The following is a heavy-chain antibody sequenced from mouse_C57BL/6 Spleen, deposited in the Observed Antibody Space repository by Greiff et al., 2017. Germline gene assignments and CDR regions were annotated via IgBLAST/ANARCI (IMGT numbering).Heavy chain of an antibody. D-gene: IGHD1-2*01. CDR2: IYPGDGDT. Sequence: QVQLQQSGAELVKPGASVKISCKASGYAFSSYWMNWVKQRPGKGLEWIGQIYPGDGDTNYNGKFKGKATLTADKSSSTAYMQLSSLTSEDSAVYFCARQTTALYYYAMDYGGQGTSDTVSS. CDR3: ARQTTALYYYAMDY. V-gene: IGHV1-80*01. CDR1: GYAFSSYW. J-gene: IGHJ4*01.